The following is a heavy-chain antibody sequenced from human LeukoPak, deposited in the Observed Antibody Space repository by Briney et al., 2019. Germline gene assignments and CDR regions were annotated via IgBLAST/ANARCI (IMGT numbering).Heavy chain of an antibody. CDR3: AREMRRYCSGGSCYGAAFDI. Sequence: GGSLRLSCAASGFTFSSYSMNWVRQAPGKGLEWVSSISSSSSYIYYADSVKGRFTISRDNAKNSLYLQMNSLRAEDTAVYYCAREMRRYCSGGSCYGAAFDIWGQGTMVTVSS. CDR2: ISSSSSYI. D-gene: IGHD2-15*01. CDR1: GFTFSSYS. J-gene: IGHJ3*02. V-gene: IGHV3-21*01.